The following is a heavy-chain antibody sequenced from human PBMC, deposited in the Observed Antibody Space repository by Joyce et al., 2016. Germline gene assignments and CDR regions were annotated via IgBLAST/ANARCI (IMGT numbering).Heavy chain of an antibody. V-gene: IGHV3-23*01. CDR3: AIVAEGSAVYFYYIDV. D-gene: IGHD6-6*01. CDR2: ISGSGGSI. CDR1: GFTFSSYA. J-gene: IGHJ6*03. Sequence: EVQLLESGGGLVQPAGSLRLSCAASGFTFSSYAMSWVRQAPEKWLEWVSVISGSGGSIYDADSVKGRFTFSSDNSKNTLYLQMNSLRAEDTAVYYCAIVAEGSAVYFYYIDVWGKGTTVTVSS.